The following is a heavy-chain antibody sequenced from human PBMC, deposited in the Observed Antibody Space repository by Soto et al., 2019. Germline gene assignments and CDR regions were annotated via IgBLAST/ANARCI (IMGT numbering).Heavy chain of an antibody. CDR3: SRSVSDCSGGSCYSYYFDY. J-gene: IGHJ4*02. CDR1: GFTFSNYS. D-gene: IGHD2-15*01. Sequence: GGSLRLSCAASGFTFSNYSINWVRQAPGKGLDWVSSISSSSTYIFYADSVEGRFTISRDNAKNSLYLQMNSLRAEDTAVYYCSRSVSDCSGGSCYSYYFDYWGQGTLVTVSS. CDR2: ISSSSTYI. V-gene: IGHV3-21*01.